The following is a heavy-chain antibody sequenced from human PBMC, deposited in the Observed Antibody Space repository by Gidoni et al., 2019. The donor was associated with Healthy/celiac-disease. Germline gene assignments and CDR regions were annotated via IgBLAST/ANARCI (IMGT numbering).Heavy chain of an antibody. CDR3: ARSRKQQLVRDYYFDY. CDR2: IYYSGST. Sequence: QVHLQESGPGLVKPSETLSLTCTVAGGSVSSGSYYWSWIRQPPGKGLEWIGYIYYSGSTKYNPSLKSRVTISVDTSKNQCSLKLSSVTAADTAVYYCARSRKQQLVRDYYFDYWGQGTLVTVSS. J-gene: IGHJ4*02. V-gene: IGHV4-61*01. CDR1: GGSVSSGSYY. D-gene: IGHD6-13*01.